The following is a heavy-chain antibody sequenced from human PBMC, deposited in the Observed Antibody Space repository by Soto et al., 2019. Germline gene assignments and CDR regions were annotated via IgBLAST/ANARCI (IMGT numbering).Heavy chain of an antibody. V-gene: IGHV1-3*05. D-gene: IGHD3-16*01. Sequence: QVQLVQSGAEEKKPGASVKVSCKASGYTFTSYAMHWVRQAPGQRLEWMGWINAGNGNTKYSQKFQGRVTITRDTSASTAYMELSSLRSEDTAVYYCARGGIKSRTLDYWGQGTLVTVSS. CDR2: INAGNGNT. J-gene: IGHJ4*02. CDR3: ARGGIKSRTLDY. CDR1: GYTFTSYA.